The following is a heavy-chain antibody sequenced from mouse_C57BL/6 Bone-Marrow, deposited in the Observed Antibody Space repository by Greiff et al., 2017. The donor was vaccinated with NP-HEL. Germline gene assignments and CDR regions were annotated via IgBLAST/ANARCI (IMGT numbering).Heavy chain of an antibody. CDR3: TETYYSNLYAMDY. J-gene: IGHJ4*01. D-gene: IGHD2-5*01. Sequence: EVQLVESGGGLVQPGGSMKLSCAASGFTFSDAWMDWVRQSPEKGLEWVAEIRNKANNHATYYAESVKGRFTISRDDSKSRVYLQMNSLRAEDTGIYYCTETYYSNLYAMDYWGQGTSVTVSS. CDR2: IRNKANNHAT. CDR1: GFTFSDAW. V-gene: IGHV6-6*01.